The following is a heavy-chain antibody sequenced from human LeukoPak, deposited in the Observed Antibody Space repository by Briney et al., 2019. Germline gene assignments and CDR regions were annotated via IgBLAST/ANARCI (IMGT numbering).Heavy chain of an antibody. CDR2: ITTSDGNT. D-gene: IGHD7-27*01. V-gene: IGHV3-23*01. CDR1: GFTFNSYT. Sequence: GSLRLSCAASGFTFNSYTIGWVRQASGKGLEGVSTITTSDGNTYYADSVKGRFTVSRDNSKNTLFLQMNSLRAEDTAVYYCAKDGGLWVSAHWGDSWGRGTLVTVSS. CDR3: AKDGGLWVSAHWGDS. J-gene: IGHJ4*02.